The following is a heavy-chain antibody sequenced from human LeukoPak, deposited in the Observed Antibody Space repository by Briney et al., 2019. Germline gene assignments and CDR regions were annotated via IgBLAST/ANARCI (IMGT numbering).Heavy chain of an antibody. D-gene: IGHD3-16*01. CDR3: AKGLWGAYYYGMDV. CDR1: GYTFTSYG. CDR2: ISAYNGNT. J-gene: IGHJ6*02. Sequence: ASVKVSCKASGYTFTSYGISWVRQAPGQGLEWMGWISAYNGNTNYAQKLQGRVTMTTDTSTSTAYMELRSLRSDDTAVYFCAKGLWGAYYYGMDVWGQGTTVTVSS. V-gene: IGHV1-18*01.